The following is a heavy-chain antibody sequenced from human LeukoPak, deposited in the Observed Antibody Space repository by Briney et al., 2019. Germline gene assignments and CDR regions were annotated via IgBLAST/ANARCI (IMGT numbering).Heavy chain of an antibody. Sequence: ASVKVSCKASGYTFTGYYMHWVRQVPGQGLEWMGRINPNSGGTNYAQKFQGRVTMTRDTSISTAYMELSRLISDDTAVYYCARVSPKGYYDSSGYYTYWGQGTLVTVSS. CDR3: ARVSPKGYYDSSGYYTY. CDR2: INPNSGGT. J-gene: IGHJ4*02. V-gene: IGHV1-2*06. CDR1: GYTFTGYY. D-gene: IGHD3-22*01.